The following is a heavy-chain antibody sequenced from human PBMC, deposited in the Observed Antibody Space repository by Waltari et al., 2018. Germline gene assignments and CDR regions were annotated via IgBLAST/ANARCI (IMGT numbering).Heavy chain of an antibody. CDR1: GFTVRSNY. Sequence: EVQLVESGGGLIQPGGSLRLSCAASGFTVRSNYMSWVRQAPGKGLEWVSVIYSGGSTYYADSVKGRFTISRDNSKNTLYLQMNSLRAEDTAVYYCAREAATEYYFDYWGQGTLVTVSS. CDR2: IYSGGST. CDR3: AREAATEYYFDY. V-gene: IGHV3-53*01. J-gene: IGHJ4*02. D-gene: IGHD6-25*01.